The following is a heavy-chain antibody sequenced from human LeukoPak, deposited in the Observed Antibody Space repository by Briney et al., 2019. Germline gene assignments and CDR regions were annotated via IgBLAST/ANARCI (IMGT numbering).Heavy chain of an antibody. CDR2: ISSSSTTI. CDR3: AREWESRGGDRFDP. CDR1: GFTFSGYA. J-gene: IGHJ5*02. V-gene: IGHV3-48*04. Sequence: PGGSLRLSCAASGFTFSGYAMNWVRQAPGKGLEWVSYISSSSTTIQYSDSVRGRFTISRDNAKNSLYLQMRSVRAEDTAVYYCAREWESRGGDRFDPWGQGTLVTVSS. D-gene: IGHD1-26*01.